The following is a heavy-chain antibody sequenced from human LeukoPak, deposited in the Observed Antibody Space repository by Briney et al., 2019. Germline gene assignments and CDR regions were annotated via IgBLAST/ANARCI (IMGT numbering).Heavy chain of an antibody. J-gene: IGHJ4*02. CDR1: GFTVNSYA. CDR2: ISASSDNT. CDR3: AKGGRRHYGDYVAF. D-gene: IGHD4-17*01. V-gene: IGHV3-23*01. Sequence: GGSLRLSCDASGFTVNSYAMNWVRQAPGKGLEWVSVISASSDNTYYADSVKGRFTISRDDSKNTVYLQMNSLRADDTAVYHCAKGGRRHYGDYVAFWGQGTLVTVSS.